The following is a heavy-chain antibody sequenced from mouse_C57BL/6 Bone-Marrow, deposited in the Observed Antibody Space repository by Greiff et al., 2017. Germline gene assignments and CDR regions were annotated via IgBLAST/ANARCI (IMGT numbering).Heavy chain of an antibody. J-gene: IGHJ4*01. CDR2: INPNNGGT. Sequence: VQLQQSGPELVKPGASVKISCKASGYTFTDYYMNWVKQSPGKSLEWIGDINPNNGGTSYNQKFKGKATLTVDKSSSTAYMERRSLTSEDSAVYYCAREVVALYYYAMDYWGQGTSVTVSA. D-gene: IGHD1-1*01. V-gene: IGHV1-26*01. CDR3: AREVVALYYYAMDY. CDR1: GYTFTDYY.